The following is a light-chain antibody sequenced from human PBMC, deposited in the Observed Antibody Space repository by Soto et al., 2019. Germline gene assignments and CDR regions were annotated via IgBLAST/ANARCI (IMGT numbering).Light chain of an antibody. Sequence: ESGLIQSPGTVSLSPGDRDTLSCRASQSVNRNCLAWYQRKPGQAPRLLIYRASNRATDIPYRFSASGSGTDFTLTITRLEAEDFSVYYCQQYDSTPPTFGQGTKVEVK. CDR3: QQYDSTPPT. CDR1: QSVNRNC. J-gene: IGKJ1*01. V-gene: IGKV3-20*01. CDR2: RAS.